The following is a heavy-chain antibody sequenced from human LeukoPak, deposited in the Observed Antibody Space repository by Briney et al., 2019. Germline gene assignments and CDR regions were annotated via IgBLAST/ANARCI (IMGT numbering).Heavy chain of an antibody. CDR2: ISRDGDKT. J-gene: IGHJ4*02. V-gene: IGHV3-23*01. CDR3: AKEEVPNDY. Sequence: GGSLRLSCAVSGFSLSINSMCWVRQAPGKGLEWVSGISRDGDKTYYVDSVEGRFTISRDTSKNTLYLQMDTLRVEDTATYYCAKEEVPNDYWGEGTLVTVSS. CDR1: GFSLSINS.